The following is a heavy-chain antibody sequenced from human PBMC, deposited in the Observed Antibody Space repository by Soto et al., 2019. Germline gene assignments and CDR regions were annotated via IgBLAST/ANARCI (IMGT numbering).Heavy chain of an antibody. J-gene: IGHJ6*02. CDR1: GYTFTGYY. D-gene: IGHD6-6*01. CDR2: INPNSGGT. V-gene: IGHV1-2*04. CDR3: ARGGIAARRWGYYYYYGMDV. Sequence: QVQLVQSGAEVKKPGASVKVSCKASGYTFTGYYMHWVQQAPGQGLEWMGWINPNSGGTNYAQKFQGWVTMTRDTSISTAYMELSRLRSDDTAVYYCARGGIAARRWGYYYYYGMDVWGQGTTVTVSS.